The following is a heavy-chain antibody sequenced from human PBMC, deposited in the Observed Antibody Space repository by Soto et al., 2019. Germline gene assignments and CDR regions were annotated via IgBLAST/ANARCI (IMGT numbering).Heavy chain of an antibody. CDR1: GVRISDYW. CDR3: VRSDWFDP. J-gene: IGHJ5*02. CDR2: IKNDGSVT. V-gene: IGHV3-74*01. Sequence: PGGSLRLSCVASGVRISDYWMSWVRQLPGKGPVWVSRIKNDGSVTSYADSVKGRFTISRDNAKNTLYLQMNSLTVEDTAVYHCVRSDWFDPWGLGTLVTVSS.